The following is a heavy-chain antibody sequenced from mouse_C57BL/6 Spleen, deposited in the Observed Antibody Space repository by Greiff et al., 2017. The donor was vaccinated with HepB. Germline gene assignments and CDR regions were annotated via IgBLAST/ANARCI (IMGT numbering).Heavy chain of an antibody. D-gene: IGHD1-1*01. V-gene: IGHV14-1*01. J-gene: IGHJ2*01. Sequence: EVQLQQSGAELVRPGASVKLSCTASGFNIKDYYMHWVKQRPEQGLEWIGRIDPEDGDTEYAPKFQGKATMTADTSSNTAYLQLSSLTSEDTAVYYCTISYYYGSIDFDYWGQGTTLTVSS. CDR1: GFNIKDYY. CDR2: IDPEDGDT. CDR3: TISYYYGSIDFDY.